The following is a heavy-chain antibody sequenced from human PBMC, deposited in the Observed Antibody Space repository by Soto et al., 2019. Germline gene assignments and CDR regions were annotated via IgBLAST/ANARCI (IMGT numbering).Heavy chain of an antibody. Sequence: SETLSLTCTVSGGSISSGGYYWSWIRQHPGKGLEWIGYIYYSGSTYYNPSLKSRVTISVDTSKNQFSLKLSSVTAADTAVYYCARGDYGGNSLYYFDYWGQGTLVTVSS. CDR1: GGSISSGGYY. CDR3: ARGDYGGNSLYYFDY. V-gene: IGHV4-31*03. CDR2: IYYSGST. J-gene: IGHJ4*02. D-gene: IGHD4-17*01.